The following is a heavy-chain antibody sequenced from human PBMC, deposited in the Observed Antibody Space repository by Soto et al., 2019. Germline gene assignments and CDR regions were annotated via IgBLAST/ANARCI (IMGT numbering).Heavy chain of an antibody. V-gene: IGHV1-8*01. CDR1: GYTFTTLD. CDR2: VSPNSGYA. CDR3: ARWVNEGTGY. J-gene: IGHJ1*01. Sequence: QVHLVQSGAEVKKPGASVKVSCKASGYTFTTLDINWVRQTPGQGLEWMGWVSPNSGYAGSAQKFQGRVTMTRDTSISTADMELNSLTSQNTGVYYCARWVNEGTGYWGQGTLVTVSS. D-gene: IGHD3-9*01.